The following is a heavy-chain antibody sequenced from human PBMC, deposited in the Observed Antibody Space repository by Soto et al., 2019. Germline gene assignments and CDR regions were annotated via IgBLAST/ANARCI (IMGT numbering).Heavy chain of an antibody. CDR2: ISAVGSGT. CDR3: VRDLHEPWPADVLRVTK. V-gene: IGHV3-48*03. CDR1: GFTFRSYE. D-gene: IGHD3-3*01. Sequence: EVQLVESGGGLVQPGGSLTLSCAASGFTFRSYEMNWVRQPPGKGLQWISYISAVGSGTYYADSVRGRFTISRDNARNSRSVQMLSLSADDTAIYYCVRDLHEPWPADVLRVTKWGQGTQVTVSS. J-gene: IGHJ4*02.